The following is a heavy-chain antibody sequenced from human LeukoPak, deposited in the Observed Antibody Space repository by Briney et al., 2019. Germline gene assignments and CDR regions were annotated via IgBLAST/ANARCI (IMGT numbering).Heavy chain of an antibody. CDR1: GFTFSSHG. CDR2: ISGSGGST. D-gene: IGHD3-9*01. CDR3: AKCILTGYYKGYMDV. J-gene: IGHJ6*03. Sequence: PGGSLRLSCAASGFTFSSHGMSWVRQAPGKGLEWVSAISGSGGSTYYADSVKGRFTISRDNSKNTLYLQMNSLRVEDTAVYYCAKCILTGYYKGYMDVWGKGTTVTISS. V-gene: IGHV3-23*01.